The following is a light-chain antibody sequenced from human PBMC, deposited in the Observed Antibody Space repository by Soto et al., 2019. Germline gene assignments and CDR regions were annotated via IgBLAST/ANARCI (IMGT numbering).Light chain of an antibody. CDR1: EYVDIY. CDR3: QQRRNWPPLT. CDR2: HAS. Sequence: EPVLTQSPATLSLSPGETATLSCRASEYVDIYLAWYQQKPGQAPRLLIYHASNRATGIPARFSGSGSGTDFTLTISSLEPEDSAVYYCQQRRNWPPLTFGGGTRVEIK. V-gene: IGKV3-11*01. J-gene: IGKJ4*01.